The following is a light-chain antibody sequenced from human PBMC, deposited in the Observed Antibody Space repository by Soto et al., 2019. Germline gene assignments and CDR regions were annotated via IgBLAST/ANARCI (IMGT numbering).Light chain of an antibody. J-gene: IGLJ1*01. CDR1: SSDVGGYNY. CDR3: CSYAGSYIFV. Sequence: QSALTPPRSVSGSPGQSVTISCTGTSSDVGGYNYVSWYQQHPGKAPKLMVYDVTARPSGVPDRFSGSKSGNMAPLTISGLQAEDEADYYCCSYAGSYIFVFGTGTKVTVL. V-gene: IGLV2-11*01. CDR2: DVT.